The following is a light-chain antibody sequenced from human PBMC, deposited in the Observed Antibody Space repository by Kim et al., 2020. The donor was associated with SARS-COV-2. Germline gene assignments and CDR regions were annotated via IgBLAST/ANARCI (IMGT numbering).Light chain of an antibody. CDR1: QSNIGRNT. Sequence: GQGVTISCSGGQSNIGRNTVNWYQQLPGSAPKLLIHTYNQRPSGVPDRFSGSKSGTSASLAISGLQSEDEADYYCGVWDDSLNAVLFGGGTQLTVL. J-gene: IGLJ2*01. CDR2: TYN. CDR3: GVWDDSLNAVL. V-gene: IGLV1-44*01.